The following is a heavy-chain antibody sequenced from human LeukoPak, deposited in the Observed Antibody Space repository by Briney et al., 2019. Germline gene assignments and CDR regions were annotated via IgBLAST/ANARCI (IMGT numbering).Heavy chain of an antibody. CDR3: ARVYSNYAGVYPFDY. J-gene: IGHJ4*02. V-gene: IGHV1-2*02. D-gene: IGHD4-11*01. CDR1: GYTFTGYY. CDR2: INPNSGGT. Sequence: GASAKVSCKASGYTFTGYYMHWVRQAPGQGLEWMGWINPNSGGTNYAQKFQGRVTMTRDTSISTAYMELSRPRSDDTAVYYCARVYSNYAGVYPFDYWGQGTLVTVSS.